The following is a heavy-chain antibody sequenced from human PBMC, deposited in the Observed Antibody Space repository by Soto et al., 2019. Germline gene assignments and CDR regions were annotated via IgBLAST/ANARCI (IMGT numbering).Heavy chain of an antibody. J-gene: IGHJ6*02. CDR1: GFTFSDYD. Sequence: EVQLVDSGGGLVQPGGSLRLSCAASGFTFSDYDMSWVRQAPGKGLDWVSVISHSGSGTYYADSVKGRFTISRDNSKTTLFLHMDSLRGEDTALYYCVRQAKLISVTANVGYYYGLDVWGQGTTVTVSS. D-gene: IGHD4-4*01. V-gene: IGHV3-23*04. CDR3: VRQAKLISVTANVGYYYGLDV. CDR2: ISHSGSGT.